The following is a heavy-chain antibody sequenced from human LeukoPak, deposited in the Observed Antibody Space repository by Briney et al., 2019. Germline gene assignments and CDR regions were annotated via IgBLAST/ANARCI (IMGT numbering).Heavy chain of an antibody. Sequence: GGSLSLSCAASGFTLSNFAMTWVRQAPGKGLEWVASISGSGASTYYADSVKGRFTISRDNSKNTVNLQMNSLRAEDTVVYFCAKDQSRVGGSDPFDDWGQGTLVIVSS. D-gene: IGHD1-26*01. CDR1: GFTLSNFA. J-gene: IGHJ4*02. CDR2: ISGSGAST. V-gene: IGHV3-23*01. CDR3: AKDQSRVGGSDPFDD.